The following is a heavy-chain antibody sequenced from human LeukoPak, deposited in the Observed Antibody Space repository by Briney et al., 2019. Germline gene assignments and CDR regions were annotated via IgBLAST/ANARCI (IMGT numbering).Heavy chain of an antibody. V-gene: IGHV3-66*01. Sequence: GGSLRLSCAASGFTVTSNYMSWVRQAPGKGLEWVSVIYSGGSTYYADSVKGRFTISRDNSKNTLYLQMNSLRAEDTAVYYCARDIRIHSSRWYYYGMDVWGQGTTVTVSS. CDR3: ARDIRIHSSRWYYYGMDV. CDR2: IYSGGST. CDR1: GFTVTSNY. J-gene: IGHJ6*02. D-gene: IGHD6-13*01.